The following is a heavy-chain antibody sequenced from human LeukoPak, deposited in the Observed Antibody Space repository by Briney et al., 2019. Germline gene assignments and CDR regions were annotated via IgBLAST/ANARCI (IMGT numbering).Heavy chain of an antibody. J-gene: IGHJ4*02. CDR2: ISGTGGST. Sequence: GGSLRLSCAASGFTFSSYAMSWVRQAPGKGLEWVSAISGTGGSTYYADSVKGRFTISRDNSKNTLYLQMNSLRAEDTAVYYCAKSRDTAMVILLFDYWGQGTLVTVSS. CDR1: GFTFSSYA. D-gene: IGHD5-18*01. V-gene: IGHV3-23*01. CDR3: AKSRDTAMVILLFDY.